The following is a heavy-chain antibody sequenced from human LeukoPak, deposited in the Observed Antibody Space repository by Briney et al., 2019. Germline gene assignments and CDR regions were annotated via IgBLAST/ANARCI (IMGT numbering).Heavy chain of an antibody. CDR1: GGTFSSYA. CDR3: ARANTYYYDSSGYYYRGYYYYYMDV. J-gene: IGHJ6*03. Sequence: SVKVSCKASGGTFSSYAISWVRQAPGQGLEWMGGIIPIFGTANYAQKFQGRVTITTDESTSTADMELSSLRSEDTAVYYCARANTYYYDSSGYYYRGYYYYYMDVWGKGTTVTVSS. D-gene: IGHD3-22*01. CDR2: IIPIFGTA. V-gene: IGHV1-69*05.